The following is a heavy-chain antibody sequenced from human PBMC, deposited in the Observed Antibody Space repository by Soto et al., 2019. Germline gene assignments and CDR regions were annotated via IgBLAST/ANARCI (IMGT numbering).Heavy chain of an antibody. D-gene: IGHD2-2*03. CDR3: ASPGYCSSTSCDEGGY. Sequence: EVQLVESGGGLVQPGGSLRLSCAASGFTVSSNYMSWVRQAPGKGLEWVSVTYSGGSTYYADSVKGRFTISRHNSKNTLYLQMNSLRAEDTAVYYCASPGYCSSTSCDEGGYWGQGTLVTVSS. V-gene: IGHV3-53*04. CDR1: GFTVSSNY. CDR2: TYSGGST. J-gene: IGHJ4*02.